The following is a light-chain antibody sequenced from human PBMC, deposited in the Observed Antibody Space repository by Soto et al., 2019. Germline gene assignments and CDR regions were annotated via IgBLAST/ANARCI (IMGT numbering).Light chain of an antibody. CDR3: LQEYNYPLT. J-gene: IGKJ4*01. V-gene: IGKV1-6*01. CDR1: QGIRED. Sequence: AIQMTQSPSSLSASVGDRGTITCRASQGIREDIGWYQVKPGKAPKLLIYTASHLQTGVPSRFSGSGSGTDFSLTINSLQPEDFATYFCLQEYNYPLTFGGGTKVEIK. CDR2: TAS.